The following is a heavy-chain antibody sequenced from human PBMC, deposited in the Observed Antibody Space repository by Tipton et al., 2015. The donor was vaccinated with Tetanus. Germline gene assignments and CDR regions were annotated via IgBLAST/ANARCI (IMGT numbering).Heavy chain of an antibody. Sequence: SLRLSCAASGFSVSNNYMSWVRQAPGKRLEWVANIKQDGSAKYYVDSVKGRFTISRDNAKNSLYLQMNSLRAEYTAVYYCARDSTFLFDYWGQGTLFTVSS. CDR1: GFSVSNNY. V-gene: IGHV3-7*01. D-gene: IGHD3-16*01. CDR3: ARDSTFLFDY. CDR2: IKQDGSAK. J-gene: IGHJ4*02.